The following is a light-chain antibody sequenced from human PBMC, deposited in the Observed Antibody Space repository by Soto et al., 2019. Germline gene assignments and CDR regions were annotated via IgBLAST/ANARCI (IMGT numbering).Light chain of an antibody. CDR3: QQYGSSPRT. CDR1: QSVSSSY. CDR2: GAS. Sequence: EIVLTQSPGTLSLSPGERATLSCRASQSVSSSYLAWYQQKPGQAPRLLIYGASSRATGIPDRFRGSGSGTEFTLTISRLEPEDFAVYYCQQYGSSPRTFGQWTKVEIK. J-gene: IGKJ1*01. V-gene: IGKV3-20*01.